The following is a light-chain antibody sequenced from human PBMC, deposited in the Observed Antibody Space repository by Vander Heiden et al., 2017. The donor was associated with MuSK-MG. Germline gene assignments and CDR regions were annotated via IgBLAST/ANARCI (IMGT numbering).Light chain of an antibody. V-gene: IGKV3-20*01. J-gene: IGKJ1*01. CDR3: QQDSSSKA. CDR2: GAS. Sequence: EIVLTQTPGTLSLSPGERATLSCRASQSVSSNYLAWYQQKPGQAPRLFIYGASRRAAGVPDRFSGSGSGTDFTLTSSRLEPEDFAVYYLQQDSSSKAFGQGTKVEIK. CDR1: QSVSSNY.